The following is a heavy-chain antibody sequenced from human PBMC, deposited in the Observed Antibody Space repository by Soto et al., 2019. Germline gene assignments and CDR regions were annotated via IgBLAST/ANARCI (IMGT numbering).Heavy chain of an antibody. J-gene: IGHJ4*02. CDR3: AREGRENIVVVVAATEYYFDY. CDR1: GGSISSGDYY. D-gene: IGHD2-15*01. CDR2: IYYSGST. Sequence: QVQLQESGPGLVKPSQTLSLTCTVSGGSISSGDYYWSWIRQPPGKGLEWIGYIYYSGSTYYNPSLKSRVTISVDTSKNQFSLKLSSVTAADTAVYYCAREGRENIVVVVAATEYYFDYWGQGTLVTVSS. V-gene: IGHV4-30-4*01.